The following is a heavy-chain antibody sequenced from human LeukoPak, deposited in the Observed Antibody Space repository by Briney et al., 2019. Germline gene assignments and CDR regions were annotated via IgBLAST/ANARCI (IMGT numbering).Heavy chain of an antibody. D-gene: IGHD3-3*01. CDR3: ARDHANSPYYDFWSGYYSDYYMDV. Sequence: GGSLRLSCAASGFTFSNYAMSWVRQAPGKGLEWVSAISGSASSTYHADSVKGRFTISRDNSKNTLYLQMNSLRAEDTAVYYCARDHANSPYYDFWSGYYSDYYMDVWGKGTTVTVSS. V-gene: IGHV3-23*01. CDR1: GFTFSNYA. CDR2: ISGSASST. J-gene: IGHJ6*03.